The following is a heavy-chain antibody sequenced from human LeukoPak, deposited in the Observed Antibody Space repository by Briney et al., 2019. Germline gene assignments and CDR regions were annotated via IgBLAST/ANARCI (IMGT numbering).Heavy chain of an antibody. D-gene: IGHD5-18*01. CDR1: GFTVSNNY. CDR2: LSGSGASA. Sequence: GGSLRLSCAASGFTVSNNYMNWVRQALGKGLEWVSSLSGSGASAYYADSVKGRFIISRDNSKNTLYLQMNSLRAEDTAVYYCAKGQDTYGHPFDYWGQGTLVTVSS. V-gene: IGHV3-23*01. J-gene: IGHJ4*02. CDR3: AKGQDTYGHPFDY.